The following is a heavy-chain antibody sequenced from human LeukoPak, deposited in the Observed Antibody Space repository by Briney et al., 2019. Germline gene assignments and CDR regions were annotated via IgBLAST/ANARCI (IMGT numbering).Heavy chain of an antibody. J-gene: IGHJ5*02. V-gene: IGHV4-59*01. Sequence: PSETLSLTCIVSGGSISSYFWSWIRQPPGKGLEWIGYIYYSGSTNYNPSLKSRVTISVDTSKNQFSLKLSSVTAADTAVYYCARAWEGNWFDPWGQGTLVTVSS. D-gene: IGHD1-26*01. CDR1: GGSISSYF. CDR3: ARAWEGNWFDP. CDR2: IYYSGST.